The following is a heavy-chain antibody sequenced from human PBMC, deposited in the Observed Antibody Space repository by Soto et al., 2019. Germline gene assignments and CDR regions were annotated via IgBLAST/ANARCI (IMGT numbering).Heavy chain of an antibody. CDR1: GDSVSSNSAA. CDR3: ARTGPLLWFGEFTPDYYCYGMDV. D-gene: IGHD3-10*01. J-gene: IGHJ6*02. V-gene: IGHV6-1*01. CDR2: TYYRSKWYN. Sequence: SQTLSLTCAISGDSVSSNSAAWNWIRQSPSRGLEWLGRTYYRSKWYNDYAVSVKSRITINPDTSKNQFSLKLSSVTAADTAVYYCARTGPLLWFGEFTPDYYCYGMDVWGQGTTVTVSS.